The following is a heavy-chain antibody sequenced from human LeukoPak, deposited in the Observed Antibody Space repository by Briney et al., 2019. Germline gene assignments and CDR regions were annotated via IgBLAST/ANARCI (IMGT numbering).Heavy chain of an antibody. CDR1: GYSFTSYD. J-gene: IGHJ6*03. CDR3: ARESGSQGINYYYYYMDV. Sequence: ASVKVSCKASGYSFTSYDINWVRQATGQGLEWMRWMNPNSGNTGYAQKFQGRVTITRNTSISTAYMELSSLRSEDTAVYYCARESGSQGINYYYYYMDVWGKGTTVTVSS. D-gene: IGHD3-3*01. V-gene: IGHV1-8*03. CDR2: MNPNSGNT.